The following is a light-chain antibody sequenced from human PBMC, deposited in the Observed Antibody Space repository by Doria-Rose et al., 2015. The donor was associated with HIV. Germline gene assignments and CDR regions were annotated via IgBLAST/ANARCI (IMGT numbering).Light chain of an antibody. CDR2: WAS. J-gene: IGKJ3*01. Sequence: DIRLTQSPESLGMSLGERATLNCKSNQRLLYTSNNYLAWYQQKPGQPPKLLIYWASTRQSGVPARFSGSGSGTDFTLTISSLEAEDVAVYYCQQYYDTPSFGPGTTVDIE. CDR3: QQYYDTPS. CDR1: QRLLYTSNNY. V-gene: IGKV4-1*01.